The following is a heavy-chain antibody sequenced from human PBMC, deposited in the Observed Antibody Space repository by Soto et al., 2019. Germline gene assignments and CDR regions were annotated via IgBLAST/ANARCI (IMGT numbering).Heavy chain of an antibody. CDR1: GLIFTRYS. Sequence: PGGSLRLSCAASGLIFTRYSMNWVRQAPGKGLEWVSSISSTTNYIYYGDSMKGRFTISRDNAKNSLYLEMNSLRAEDTAVYYCARESEDLTSKFDYWGQGTLVTVSS. CDR2: ISSTTNYI. CDR3: ARESEDLTSKFDY. J-gene: IGHJ4*02. V-gene: IGHV3-21*06.